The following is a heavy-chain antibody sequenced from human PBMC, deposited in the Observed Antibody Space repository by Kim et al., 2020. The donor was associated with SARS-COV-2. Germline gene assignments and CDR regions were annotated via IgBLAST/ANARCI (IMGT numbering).Heavy chain of an antibody. CDR1: GFTFSSYD. J-gene: IGHJ2*01. D-gene: IGHD6-19*01. CDR3: AREFAAVAGSHGRERYFDL. V-gene: IGHV3-13*04. CDR2: IGTAGDT. Sequence: GGSLRLSCAASGFTFSSYDMHWVRQATGKGLEWVSAIGTAGDTYYPGSVKGRFTISRENAKNSLYLQMNSLRAGDTAVYYCAREFAAVAGSHGRERYFDLWGRGTLVTVSS.